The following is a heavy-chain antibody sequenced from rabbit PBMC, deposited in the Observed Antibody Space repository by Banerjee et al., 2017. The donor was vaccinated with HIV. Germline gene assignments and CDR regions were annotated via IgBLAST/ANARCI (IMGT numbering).Heavy chain of an antibody. V-gene: IGHV1S45*01. Sequence: QEQLKETGGGLVQPEGSLTLTCKASGFDISNYNMQWVRQSPGKGLESIGFINTLGSAYYASWAKGRFTISKTSSTTVTLQMTSLTAADTATYFCARDQTGDGVSVHTLWGPGTLVTVS. J-gene: IGHJ6*01. CDR1: GFDISNYNM. CDR3: ARDQTGDGVSVHTL. CDR2: INTLGSA. D-gene: IGHD2-1*01.